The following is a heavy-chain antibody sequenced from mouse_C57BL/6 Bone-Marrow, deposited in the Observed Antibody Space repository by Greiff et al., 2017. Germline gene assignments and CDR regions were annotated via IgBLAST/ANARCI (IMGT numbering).Heavy chain of an antibody. J-gene: IGHJ1*03. CDR3: ARPPFCGSSPIGYFDV. CDR1: GYPFTSYW. Sequence: QVQLQQPGAELVRPGTSVKLSCKASGYPFTSYWMHWVKQRPGQGLEWIGVIDPSDSYTNYNQKFKGKATLTVDTSSSTAYMQLSSLTSEDSAVYYCARPPFCGSSPIGYFDVWGTGTTVTVS. D-gene: IGHD1-1*01. V-gene: IGHV1-59*01. CDR2: IDPSDSYT.